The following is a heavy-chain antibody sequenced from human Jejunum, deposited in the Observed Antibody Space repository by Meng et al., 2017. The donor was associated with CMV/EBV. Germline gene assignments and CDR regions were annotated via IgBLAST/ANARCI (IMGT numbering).Heavy chain of an antibody. CDR2: IYYSGST. Sequence: TVSGGSISNSFYWGWIRQPPGKGLEWIGNIYYSGSTYYNPSLKSRVTIAVDTSKNQFSLKLSTVTAADTAVYYCAREYCSGGSCYDYWGQGTLVTVSS. CDR3: AREYCSGGSCYDY. J-gene: IGHJ4*02. CDR1: GGSISNSFY. V-gene: IGHV4-39*07. D-gene: IGHD2-15*01.